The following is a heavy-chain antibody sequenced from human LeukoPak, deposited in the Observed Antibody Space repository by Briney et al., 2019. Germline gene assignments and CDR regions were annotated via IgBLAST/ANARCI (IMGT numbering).Heavy chain of an antibody. D-gene: IGHD4-17*01. J-gene: IGHJ5*02. V-gene: IGHV4-31*03. CDR2: IYYSGST. CDR3: ASGGSGDYAIRPVNWFDP. Sequence: PSETLSLTCTVSGGSISSGGYYWSWIRQHPGKGLEWIGYIYYSGSTYYNPSLKSRVTISVDTSKNQFSLKLSSVTAAGTAVYYCASGGSGDYAIRPVNWFDPWGQGTLVTVSS. CDR1: GGSISSGGYY.